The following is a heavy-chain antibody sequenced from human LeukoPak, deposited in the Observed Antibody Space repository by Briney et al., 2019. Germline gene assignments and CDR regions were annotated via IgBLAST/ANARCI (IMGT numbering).Heavy chain of an antibody. CDR3: ARDGGAIFGVVIMNYYYYVDV. J-gene: IGHJ6*03. V-gene: IGHV3-7*01. CDR1: GFNFRNYW. Sequence: GGSLRLSCAGSGFNFRNYWMSWVRQAPGKGLEWVAGISQDGREKYYVDSVKGRFTISRDNAKSSLYLQLNNVMAEDTAVYYCARDGGAIFGVVIMNYYYYVDVWGEGTTVTVSS. D-gene: IGHD3-3*01. CDR2: ISQDGREK.